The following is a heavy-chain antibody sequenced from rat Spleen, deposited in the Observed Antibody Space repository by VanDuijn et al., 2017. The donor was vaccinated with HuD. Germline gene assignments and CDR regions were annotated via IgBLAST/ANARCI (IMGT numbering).Heavy chain of an antibody. Sequence: EVQLVESGGGLVQPGRSLKLSCVASGFTFNNHWMSWIRQAPGKGLEWVASISNSGSSTYYRDSVKGRFTISRDNAKSTLYLQMNSLRSEDTATYYCTRVGAAIYYFDYWGQGVMVTVSS. D-gene: IGHD1-2*01. CDR2: ISNSGSST. J-gene: IGHJ2*01. CDR1: GFTFNNHW. CDR3: TRVGAAIYYFDY. V-gene: IGHV5-31*01.